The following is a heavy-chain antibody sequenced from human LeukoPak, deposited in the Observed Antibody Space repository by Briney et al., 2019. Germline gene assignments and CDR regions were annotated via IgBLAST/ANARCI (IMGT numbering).Heavy chain of an antibody. CDR3: AKDHGYCSGGNCYPQYFDY. CDR2: ISYEGSNK. V-gene: IGHV3-30-3*01. CDR1: EFTFSSYA. D-gene: IGHD2-15*01. Sequence: PGGSLRLSCAASEFTFSSYAMHWVRQAPGKGLEWVAVISYEGSNKYYADSVKGRFTISRDKSKNTLYLQMNSLRAEDTAVYYCAKDHGYCSGGNCYPQYFDYWGQGTLVTVSS. J-gene: IGHJ4*02.